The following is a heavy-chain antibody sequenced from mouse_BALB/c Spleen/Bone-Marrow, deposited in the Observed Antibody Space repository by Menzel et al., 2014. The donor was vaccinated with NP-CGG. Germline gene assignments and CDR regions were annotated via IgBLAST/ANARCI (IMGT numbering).Heavy chain of an antibody. CDR1: GFTFSSYG. Sequence: EVKLMESGGGLVQPGGSLKLSCAASGFTFSSYGMSWVRQTPDKRLELVATINSNGGSTYYPDSVKGRFTISRDNAKNTLYLQMSSLKSEDTAMYYSARIWAYYAMDYWGQGTSVTVSS. D-gene: IGHD4-1*01. J-gene: IGHJ4*01. V-gene: IGHV5-6-3*01. CDR3: ARIWAYYAMDY. CDR2: INSNGGST.